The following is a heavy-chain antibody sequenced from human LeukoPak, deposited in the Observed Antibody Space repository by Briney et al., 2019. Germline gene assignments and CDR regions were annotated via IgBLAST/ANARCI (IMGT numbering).Heavy chain of an antibody. CDR2: IYYSGST. J-gene: IGHJ4*02. CDR1: GGSISSSSYY. D-gene: IGHD2-15*01. Sequence: SETLSLTCTVSGGSISSSSYYWGWIRQPPGKGLEWIGSIYYSGSTYYNPSLKSRVTISVDTSKNQFSLKLSSVTAADTAVYYCARLSSSGGLFDYWGQGTLVTVSS. CDR3: ARLSSSGGLFDY. V-gene: IGHV4-39*01.